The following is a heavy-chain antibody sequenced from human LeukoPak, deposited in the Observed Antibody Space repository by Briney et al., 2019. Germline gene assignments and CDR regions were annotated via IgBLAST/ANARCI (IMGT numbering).Heavy chain of an antibody. J-gene: IGHJ4*02. V-gene: IGHV3-33*01. Sequence: PGGSLRLSCAASGFTFSVYGMHWVRQAPGKGLEWVAVIWNDRSNKYYADSVKGRFTISRDNSKNTLYLQMNSLRAEDTAVYSCARASGPFDYWGQGTLVTVSS. CDR2: IWNDRSNK. D-gene: IGHD3-10*01. CDR1: GFTFSVYG. CDR3: ARASGPFDY.